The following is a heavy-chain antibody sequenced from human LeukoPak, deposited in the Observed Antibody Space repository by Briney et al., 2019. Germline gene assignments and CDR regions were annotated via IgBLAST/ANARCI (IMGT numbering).Heavy chain of an antibody. V-gene: IGHV4-39*07. CDR3: AKSNRYCDTASCYEAFDI. CDR2: IYYSGST. J-gene: IGHJ3*02. Sequence: SETLSLTCTVSGASISSSIYYWGWIRQPPGKGLEWIGSIYYSGSTYYNPSLKNRVTMSIDTSRNQFSLKVNSVTAADTAVYYCAKSNRYCDTASCYEAFDIWGQGTMVTVSS. CDR1: GASISSSIYY. D-gene: IGHD2-2*01.